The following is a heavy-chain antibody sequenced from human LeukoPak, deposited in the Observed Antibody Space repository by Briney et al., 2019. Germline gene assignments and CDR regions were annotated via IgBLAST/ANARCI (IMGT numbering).Heavy chain of an antibody. V-gene: IGHV1-2*02. CDR2: INPNSGGT. CDR1: GYTFTDYY. Sequence: ASVKVSCKPYGYTFTDYYIHWVRQAPGQGLEWMGWINPNSGGTNYAQKFQGRVTMTRDTSISTAYMELSRLRSDDTAVYYCARGPSNGYYYGSSGGCWGQGTLVTVSS. CDR3: ARGPSNGYYYGSSGGC. D-gene: IGHD3-10*01. J-gene: IGHJ4*02.